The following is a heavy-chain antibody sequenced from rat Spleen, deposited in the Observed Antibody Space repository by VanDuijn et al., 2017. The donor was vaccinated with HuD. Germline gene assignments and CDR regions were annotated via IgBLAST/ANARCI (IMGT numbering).Heavy chain of an antibody. CDR1: GFILNDYY. Sequence: EVQLVESDGGLVQPGRSLKLSCAASGFILNDYYMAWVRQAPTKGLEWVATIIYDGSTTYYRDSVKGRFTISRDNAKTTLYLQMDSLRSEDTATYYCATDYSGEGLMDAWGQGASVTVSS. V-gene: IGHV5-29*01. CDR2: IIYDGSTT. D-gene: IGHD1-1*01. J-gene: IGHJ4*01. CDR3: ATDYSGEGLMDA.